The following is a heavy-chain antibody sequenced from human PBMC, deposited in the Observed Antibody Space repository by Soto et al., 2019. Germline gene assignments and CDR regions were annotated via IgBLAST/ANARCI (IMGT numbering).Heavy chain of an antibody. CDR1: GYTFTSYG. D-gene: IGHD6-13*01. V-gene: IGHV1-18*04. J-gene: IGHJ4*02. CDR3: ARGGAVVVPALGYSSSWPQDY. CDR2: ISAYNGNT. Sequence: ASVKVSCKASGYTFTSYGISWVRQAAGQGLEWMGWISAYNGNTNYAHKLQGRVIMTTDTSTSTDYMELRSRRSDDSAVYSCARGGAVVVPALGYSSSWPQDYWGQGTLVTV.